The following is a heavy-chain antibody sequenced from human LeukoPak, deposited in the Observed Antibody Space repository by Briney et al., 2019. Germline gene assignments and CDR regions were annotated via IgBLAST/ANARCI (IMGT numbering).Heavy chain of an antibody. J-gene: IGHJ4*02. Sequence: SVKVSCKASGFTFTSSAVQWVRQARGQRLEWIGWIVVGSGNTNYAQKFQERVTITRDMSTSTAYMELSSLRSEDTAVYYCAAAQQQLALFDYWGQGTLVTVSS. CDR1: GFTFTSSA. V-gene: IGHV1-58*01. CDR2: IVVGSGNT. D-gene: IGHD6-13*01. CDR3: AAAQQQLALFDY.